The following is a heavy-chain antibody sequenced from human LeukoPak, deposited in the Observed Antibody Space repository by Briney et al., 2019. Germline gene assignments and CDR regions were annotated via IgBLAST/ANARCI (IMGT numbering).Heavy chain of an antibody. CDR1: GGSISSYY. Sequence: KSSETLSLTCTVSGGSISSYYWSWIRQSPGKGLEWIGYIFYSGSTNYNPSLKSRVTISIDTSKNRFSLKLSSVTAADTAVYYCAGGFDSNPDYWGQGTLVTVSS. J-gene: IGHJ4*02. CDR2: IFYSGST. V-gene: IGHV4-59*01. D-gene: IGHD3-16*01. CDR3: AGGFDSNPDY.